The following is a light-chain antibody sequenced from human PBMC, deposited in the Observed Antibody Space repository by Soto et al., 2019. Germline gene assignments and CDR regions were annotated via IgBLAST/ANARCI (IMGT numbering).Light chain of an antibody. CDR3: PQLNNRALT. Sequence: EIVLTQSPATRSLSPGERATLSCRASQRVRSDLAWYQQKPGQAPRLLLYDASRRATGIPARFSGSWSGTDFTLNISSLETEDFAVYYCPQLNNRALTFGGGTKVEIK. CDR1: QRVRSD. V-gene: IGKV3-11*01. CDR2: DAS. J-gene: IGKJ4*01.